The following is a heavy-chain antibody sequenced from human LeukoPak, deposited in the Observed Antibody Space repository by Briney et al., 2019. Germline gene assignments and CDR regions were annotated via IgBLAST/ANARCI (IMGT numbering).Heavy chain of an antibody. J-gene: IGHJ6*03. CDR1: GYSFTSYW. CDR2: IYPGDSDT. Sequence: GESLKTSCKGSGYSFTSYWIGWVRQMPGKGLEWMGIIYPGDSDTRYSPSFQGQVTISADKSISTAYLQWSSLKASDTAMYYCARQTQYYDFWSGSAFYYYYYMDVWGKGTTVTVSS. V-gene: IGHV5-51*01. D-gene: IGHD3-3*01. CDR3: ARQTQYYDFWSGSAFYYYYYMDV.